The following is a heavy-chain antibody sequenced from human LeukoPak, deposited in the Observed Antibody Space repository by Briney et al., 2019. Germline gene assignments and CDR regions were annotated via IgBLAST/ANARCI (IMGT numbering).Heavy chain of an antibody. CDR2: INPNSGGT. CDR3: ARDRKIVVVPAASNWFDP. V-gene: IGHV1-2*02. CDR1: GYTFTGYY. J-gene: IGHJ5*02. D-gene: IGHD2-2*01. Sequence: GASVKVSCKASGYTFTGYYMHWVRQAPGQGLEWMGWINPNSGGTNYAQKFQGRVTTTRDTSISAAYMELSRLRSDDTAVYYCARDRKIVVVPAASNWFDPWGQGTLVTVSS.